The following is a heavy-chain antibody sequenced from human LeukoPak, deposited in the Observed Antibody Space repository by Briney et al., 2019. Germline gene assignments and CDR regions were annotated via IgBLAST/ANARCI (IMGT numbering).Heavy chain of an antibody. J-gene: IGHJ5*02. CDR3: AREGYDFWSGYRRYWFDP. Sequence: SETLSLTCTVSGGSISSGDYYWSWIRQPPGKGLEWIGYIYYSGSTYYNPSLKSRVTISVDTSKNQFSLKLSSVTAADTAVYYCAREGYDFWSGYRRYWFDPWGQGTLVTVSS. CDR1: GGSISSGDYY. V-gene: IGHV4-30-4*08. D-gene: IGHD3-3*01. CDR2: IYYSGST.